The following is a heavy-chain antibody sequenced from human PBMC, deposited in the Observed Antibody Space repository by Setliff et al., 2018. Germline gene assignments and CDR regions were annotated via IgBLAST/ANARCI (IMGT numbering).Heavy chain of an antibody. CDR3: AKGETYRYFDF. J-gene: IGHJ4*02. CDR2: VYHSGTA. Sequence: SETLSLTCTVSGGPFSGASIWSWIRQPPGKGLEFIGYVYHSGTAKYDPSLESRAIMSVDASKNEISLKLKSVTAADTAVYYCAKGETYRYFDFRGQGALVTVSS. CDR1: GGPFSGAS. V-gene: IGHV4-59*01. D-gene: IGHD1-26*01.